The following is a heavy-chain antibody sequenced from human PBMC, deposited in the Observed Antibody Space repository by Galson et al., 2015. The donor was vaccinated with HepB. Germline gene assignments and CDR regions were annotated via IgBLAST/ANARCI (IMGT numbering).Heavy chain of an antibody. Sequence: PALVKPTQTLTLTCTFSGFSLSTTGMCVSWIRQPPGKALEWLALIDWDDGKYYSSSLKTRLTISKDTSPNQVVLRLTNMEPVDTATYYCARRYCSGGTCSLADAFDIWGQGTMVTVSS. CDR1: GFSLSTTGMC. V-gene: IGHV2-70*01. J-gene: IGHJ3*02. D-gene: IGHD2-15*01. CDR3: ARRYCSGGTCSLADAFDI. CDR2: IDWDDGK.